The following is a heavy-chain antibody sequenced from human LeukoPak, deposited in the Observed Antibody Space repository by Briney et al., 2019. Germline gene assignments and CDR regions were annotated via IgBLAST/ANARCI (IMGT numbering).Heavy chain of an antibody. CDR1: GYTFTNYT. Sequence: ASVKVSCKASGYTFTNYTINWVRQAPGQGLEWMGGIIPIFGTANYAQKSQGRVTITADESTSTAYMELSSLRSEDTAVYYCAAGPHCTNGVCYGAFDIWGQGTMVTVSS. V-gene: IGHV1-69*13. D-gene: IGHD2-8*01. CDR2: IIPIFGTA. J-gene: IGHJ3*02. CDR3: AAGPHCTNGVCYGAFDI.